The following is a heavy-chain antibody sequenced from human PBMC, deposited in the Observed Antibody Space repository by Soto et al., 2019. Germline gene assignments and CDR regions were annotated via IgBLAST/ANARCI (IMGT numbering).Heavy chain of an antibody. J-gene: IGHJ4*02. Sequence: PSETLSLSCAVYGGSFSGYYWSWIRQPPGKGLEWIGEINHSGSTNYNPSLKSRVTISVDTSNNQFSLKLSSVTAADTAMYYCARHNSRGSHSCGQGTLVTVSS. CDR2: INHSGST. CDR1: GGSFSGYY. V-gene: IGHV4-34*01. CDR3: ARHNSRGSHS. D-gene: IGHD2-15*01.